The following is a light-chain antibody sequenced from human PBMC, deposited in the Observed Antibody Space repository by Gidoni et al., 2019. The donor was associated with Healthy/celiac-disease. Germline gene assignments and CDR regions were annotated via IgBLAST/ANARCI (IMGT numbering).Light chain of an antibody. V-gene: IGKV1-39*01. J-gene: IGKJ4*01. CDR3: QQSYSTPLT. Sequence: DIQLTQSPSSLSASVGDRVTITCRASQSISSYLNWYQQKPGKARKLLIYAASSLQSGVPSRFSGSGSGKDFTLTISRLQPEDVATYYCQQSYSTPLTFGGGTKVEIK. CDR2: AAS. CDR1: QSISSY.